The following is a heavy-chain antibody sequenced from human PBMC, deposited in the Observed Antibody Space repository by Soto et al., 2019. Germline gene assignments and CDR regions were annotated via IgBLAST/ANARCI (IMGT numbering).Heavy chain of an antibody. CDR1: GFTLSMSA. V-gene: IGHV3-23*01. Sequence: EVQLMESGGGLVQPGGSLRLSCASSGFTLSMSAVNWVRQAPGKGLEWVSYISDSGDRTYYADSVKGRFTISRDRSKNTVSLQMDSLRAEDTAVYYCAKDIVIIVKSGDAFDAWGQGTKVTVSS. J-gene: IGHJ3*01. D-gene: IGHD3-16*02. CDR2: ISDSGDRT. CDR3: AKDIVIIVKSGDAFDA.